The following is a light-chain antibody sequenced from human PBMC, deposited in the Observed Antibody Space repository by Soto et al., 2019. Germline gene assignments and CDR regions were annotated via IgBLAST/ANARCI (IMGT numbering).Light chain of an antibody. CDR1: SSNIGNNY. Sequence: QSVLTQPPSVSASPGQKVTISCSGSSSNIGNNYVSWYQQLPGTDPKLLIYDNYKQHSGIPERYSGSRHGASATLRINGLQAGEEADYYCETGDCSMSVYGFGTGAKVTVL. V-gene: IGLV1-51*01. CDR2: DNY. J-gene: IGLJ1*01. CDR3: ETGDCSMSVYG.